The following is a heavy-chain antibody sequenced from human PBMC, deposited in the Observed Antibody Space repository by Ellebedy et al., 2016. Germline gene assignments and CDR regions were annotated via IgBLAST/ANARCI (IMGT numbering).Heavy chain of an antibody. Sequence: SLKISXAASGFTFDDYAMHWVRQAPGKGLEWVSGISWSSGTIGYADSVKGRFTISRDNAKNSLYLQMNSLRAEDTALYYCAKDHYGDYYYGMDVWGQGTTVTVSS. CDR3: AKDHYGDYYYGMDV. CDR1: GFTFDDYA. CDR2: ISWSSGTI. D-gene: IGHD4-17*01. J-gene: IGHJ6*02. V-gene: IGHV3-9*01.